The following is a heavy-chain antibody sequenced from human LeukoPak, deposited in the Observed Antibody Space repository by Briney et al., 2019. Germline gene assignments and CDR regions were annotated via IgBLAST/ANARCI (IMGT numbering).Heavy chain of an antibody. CDR3: AAIPYYDSSGYYFDY. J-gene: IGHJ4*02. Sequence: SVKVSCKASGFTFTSSAMQWVRQARGQRLEWIGWIVVGSGNTNYAQKFQERVTITRDMSTSTAYMELSSLRSEDTAVYYCAAIPYYDSSGYYFDYWGQGTLVTVSS. V-gene: IGHV1-58*02. CDR2: IVVGSGNT. D-gene: IGHD3-22*01. CDR1: GFTFTSSA.